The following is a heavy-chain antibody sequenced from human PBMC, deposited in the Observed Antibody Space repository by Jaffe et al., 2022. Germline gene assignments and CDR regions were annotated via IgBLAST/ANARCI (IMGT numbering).Heavy chain of an antibody. Sequence: QVQLVESGGGVVQPGGSLRLSCAASGFTFSSYGMHWVRQAPGKGLEWVAFIRYDGSNKYYADSVKGRFTISRDNSKNTLYLQMNSLRAEDTAVYYCAKDSAYYDFWSGLYFKDYWGQGTLVTVSS. J-gene: IGHJ4*02. V-gene: IGHV3-30*02. D-gene: IGHD3-3*01. CDR3: AKDSAYYDFWSGLYFKDY. CDR1: GFTFSSYG. CDR2: IRYDGSNK.